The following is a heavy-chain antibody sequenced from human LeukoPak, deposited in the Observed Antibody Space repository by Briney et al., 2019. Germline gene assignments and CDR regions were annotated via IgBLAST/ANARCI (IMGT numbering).Heavy chain of an antibody. Sequence: SETLSLTCTVSGGSISSYYWSWIRQPPGKGLEWIGYIYYSGSANYNPSLKSRVTISVDTSKNQFSLKLSSVTAADTAVYYCARDTGYGDPLDYWGQGTLVTVSS. CDR3: ARDTGYGDPLDY. CDR1: GGSISSYY. J-gene: IGHJ4*02. D-gene: IGHD4-17*01. CDR2: IYYSGSA. V-gene: IGHV4-59*01.